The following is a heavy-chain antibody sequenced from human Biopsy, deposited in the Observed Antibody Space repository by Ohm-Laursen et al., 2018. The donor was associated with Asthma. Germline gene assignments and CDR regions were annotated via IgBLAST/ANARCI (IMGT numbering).Heavy chain of an antibody. Sequence: GSSVKVSCKASGYTFTSYGISWVRQAPGQRLEWMGWINAGNGNTKYSQKFQGRVTITADESTSTAYMELTSLRKEDTAVYYSARGGYYGDRRHHNGLDVWGQGTTVTVSS. D-gene: IGHD4-17*01. CDR1: GYTFTSYG. J-gene: IGHJ6*02. CDR2: INAGNGNT. CDR3: ARGGYYGDRRHHNGLDV. V-gene: IGHV1-18*04.